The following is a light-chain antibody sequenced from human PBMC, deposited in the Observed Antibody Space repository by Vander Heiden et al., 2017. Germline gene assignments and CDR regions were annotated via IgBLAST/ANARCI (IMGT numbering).Light chain of an antibody. J-gene: IGKJ4*01. V-gene: IGKV1-39*01. CDR1: QDIDDY. CDR3: QQTDNDIQHT. Sequence: GDRVTITCRASQDIDDYLNWYQQKPGKAPHLLIYTTSNLRSGVPSRFSGSRYGTVFTLTINSRQPEDFAPYYCQQTDNDIQHTFGGGTKVDMK. CDR2: TTS.